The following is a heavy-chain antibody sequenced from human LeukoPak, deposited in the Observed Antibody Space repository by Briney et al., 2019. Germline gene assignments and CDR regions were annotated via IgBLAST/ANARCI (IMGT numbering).Heavy chain of an antibody. D-gene: IGHD1-1*01. CDR2: IYYSGST. CDR3: ARELEGHFDY. CDR1: GGSVSSGSYY. V-gene: IGHV4-61*01. J-gene: IGHJ4*02. Sequence: SETLSLTCTVSGGSVSSGSYYWSWIRQPPGKGLEWIGYIYYSGSTYYNPSLKSRVTISVDTSKNQFSLKLSSVTAADTAVYCCARELEGHFDYWGQGTLVTVSS.